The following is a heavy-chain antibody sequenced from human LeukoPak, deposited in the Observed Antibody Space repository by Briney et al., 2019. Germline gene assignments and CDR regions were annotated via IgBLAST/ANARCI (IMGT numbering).Heavy chain of an antibody. D-gene: IGHD3-10*01. Sequence: SETLSLTCTVSGGSISTSGYYWGWIRQLPGKGLEYFASIDSSGTAYYNPSLQSRVTISADTSKNQFSLKLSSVTAADTAVYYCARGRGLLWFGELLPYDAFDIWGQGTMVTVSS. V-gene: IGHV4-39*07. CDR1: GGSISTSGYY. CDR3: ARGRGLLWFGELLPYDAFDI. J-gene: IGHJ3*02. CDR2: IDSSGTA.